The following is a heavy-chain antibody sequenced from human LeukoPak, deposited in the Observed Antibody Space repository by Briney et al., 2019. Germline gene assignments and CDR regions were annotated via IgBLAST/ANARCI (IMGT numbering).Heavy chain of an antibody. V-gene: IGHV3-7*01. CDR2: INQDGREK. D-gene: IGHD6-19*01. J-gene: IGHJ5*02. CDR3: ARVLAVAGNNNWFDP. CDR1: GFTFSSYA. Sequence: GGSLRLSCAASGFTFSSYAMSWVRQAPGKGLEWVGHINQDGREKFYEDSVKGRFTISRDNAKNSLSLQMNSLRAEDTAVYYCARVLAVAGNNNWFDPWGQGTLVTVSS.